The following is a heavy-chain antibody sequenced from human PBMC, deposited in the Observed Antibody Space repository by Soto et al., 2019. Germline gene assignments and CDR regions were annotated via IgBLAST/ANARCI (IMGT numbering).Heavy chain of an antibody. J-gene: IGHJ6*03. CDR2: ITWHSGTI. CDR1: GFTFEEYT. D-gene: IGHD3-16*01. V-gene: IGHV3-9*01. CDR3: AKEMITFGDFNYYYMDV. Sequence: ESGGGLVQPGRSLRLACAAPGFTFEEYTMHWVRQAPGKGLEWVSSITWHSGTIGYADSVKGRFTISRDNAKNSLYLQMTSLRGADTALYYCAKEMITFGDFNYYYMDVWGNGTTVTVSS.